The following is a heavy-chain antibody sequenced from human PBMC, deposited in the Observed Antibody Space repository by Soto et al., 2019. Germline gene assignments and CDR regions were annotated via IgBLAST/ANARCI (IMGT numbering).Heavy chain of an antibody. J-gene: IGHJ5*02. Sequence: SETLSLTCIVSGDSMNSNNYYWGWIRQPPGKGLEWIGIISRSGSTYYNPSLKSRVTISVDTSKTQFSLNLTSVTAADTALYYCARLNILLWFGEFPNWFDPWGQGTLVTVSS. V-gene: IGHV4-39*01. D-gene: IGHD3-10*01. CDR1: GDSMNSNNYY. CDR2: ISRSGST. CDR3: ARLNILLWFGEFPNWFDP.